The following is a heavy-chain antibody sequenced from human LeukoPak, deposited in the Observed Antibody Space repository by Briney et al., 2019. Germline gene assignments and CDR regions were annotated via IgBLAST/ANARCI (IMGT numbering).Heavy chain of an antibody. Sequence: PGGSLRLSCAVSGFSLSTYSMNWVRQAPGKGLEWISHITIDLSIIDYADSVKGRFTISRDKAKNSLYLQMNSLRAEDTAVYYCVRDKDWAFDYWGPGTLIAVSS. D-gene: IGHD3-9*01. V-gene: IGHV3-48*01. CDR3: VRDKDWAFDY. J-gene: IGHJ4*02. CDR2: ITIDLSII. CDR1: GFSLSTYS.